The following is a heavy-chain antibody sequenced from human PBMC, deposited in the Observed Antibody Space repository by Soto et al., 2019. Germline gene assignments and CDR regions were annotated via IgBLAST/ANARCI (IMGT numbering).Heavy chain of an antibody. V-gene: IGHV4-4*07. CDR3: ARDPTRVVGQWLVNYYYYGMDV. D-gene: IGHD6-19*01. Sequence: QVQLQESGPGLVKPSETLSLTCTVSGGSISSYYWSWIRQPAGKGLEWIGRIYTSGSTNYNPSLKSRVTMSVDTSKHQFSLKLSSVTAADTAVYYCARDPTRVVGQWLVNYYYYGMDVWGQGTTVTVSS. CDR2: IYTSGST. CDR1: GGSISSYY. J-gene: IGHJ6*02.